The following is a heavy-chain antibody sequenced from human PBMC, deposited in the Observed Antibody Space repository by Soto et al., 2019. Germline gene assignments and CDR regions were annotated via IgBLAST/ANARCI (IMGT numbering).Heavy chain of an antibody. CDR2: ISYDGSNK. J-gene: IGHJ6*02. CDR1: GFPFSRYG. Sequence: GGSLSLSCAASGFPFSRYGMHWVRQAPGKGLEWVAVISYDGSNKYYADSVKGRFTISRDNSKNTLYLQMNSLRAEDTAVYYCAKVSVLVPAAHYYYGMDVWGQGT. V-gene: IGHV3-30*18. CDR3: AKVSVLVPAAHYYYGMDV. D-gene: IGHD2-2*01.